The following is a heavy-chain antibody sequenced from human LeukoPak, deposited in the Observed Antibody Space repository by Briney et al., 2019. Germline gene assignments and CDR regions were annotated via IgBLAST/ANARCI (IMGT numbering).Heavy chain of an antibody. D-gene: IGHD5-24*01. V-gene: IGHV4-38-2*02. CDR1: GYPIGNGYF. J-gene: IGHJ3*02. Sequence: PSETLSLTCTVSGYPIGNGYFWGWIRQPPGKGLEWIGNIYRTGTTFYNPSLQSRVSMSVDTSKNTFSLNLKSVTAADTAVYYCARDGYNPVAFDIWGQGTVVTVSS. CDR2: IYRTGTT. CDR3: ARDGYNPVAFDI.